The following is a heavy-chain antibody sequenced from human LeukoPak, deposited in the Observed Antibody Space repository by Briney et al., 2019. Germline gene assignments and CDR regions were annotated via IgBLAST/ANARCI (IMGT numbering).Heavy chain of an antibody. D-gene: IGHD3-10*01. J-gene: IGHJ6*03. V-gene: IGHV4-39*07. Sequence: SETLSLTCTVSGGSISSSHYYWDWIRQPPGKGLEWIGNIYYSGSTYYNPSLKSRVTISVDTSKNQFSLKLSSVTAADTAVYYCARLGLGNYGSGSYIPYMDVWGKGTTVTISS. CDR3: ARLGLGNYGSGSYIPYMDV. CDR2: IYYSGST. CDR1: GGSISSSHYY.